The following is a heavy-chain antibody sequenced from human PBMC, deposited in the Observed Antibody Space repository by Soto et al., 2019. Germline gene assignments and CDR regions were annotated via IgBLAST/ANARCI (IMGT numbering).Heavy chain of an antibody. Sequence: PSETLSLTCTVSGGSFSTYYWSWIRQPPGKGLEWLGYIFYRGITNYNPSLESRVTISVDMSKNQFSLKLTSVTAADTAVYYCARSPQYSSGWNGGFDYWGQGTLVTVSS. V-gene: IGHV4-59*01. D-gene: IGHD6-19*01. CDR1: GGSFSTYY. CDR3: ARSPQYSSGWNGGFDY. CDR2: IFYRGIT. J-gene: IGHJ4*02.